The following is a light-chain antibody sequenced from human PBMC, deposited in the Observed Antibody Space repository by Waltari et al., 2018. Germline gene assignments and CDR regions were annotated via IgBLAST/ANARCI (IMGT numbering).Light chain of an antibody. Sequence: QSVLTQPPSASGTPGQRVTISCFGSRSNIGNNIVSWYLQVPGTAPKLLIYNNNQGPSGVPERFSGSKSGTAASLAISWLQSEDEAEYSCAAWDDSLEGWVFGGGTRLTVL. CDR1: RSNIGNNI. CDR3: AAWDDSLEGWV. CDR2: NNN. V-gene: IGLV1-44*01. J-gene: IGLJ3*02.